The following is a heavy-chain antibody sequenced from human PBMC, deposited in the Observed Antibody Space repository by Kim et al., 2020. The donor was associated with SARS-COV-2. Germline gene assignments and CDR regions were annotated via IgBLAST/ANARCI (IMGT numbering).Heavy chain of an antibody. Sequence: GESLKISCKGSGYSFTSYRIGWVRQMPGKGLEWMGIIYPGDSDTRYSPSFQGQVTISADKSISTAYLQWSSLKASDTAMYYCARSSPYYDFWSGSLFDYWGQGTLVTVSS. J-gene: IGHJ4*02. CDR1: GYSFTSYR. V-gene: IGHV5-51*01. CDR3: ARSSPYYDFWSGSLFDY. D-gene: IGHD3-3*01. CDR2: IYPGDSDT.